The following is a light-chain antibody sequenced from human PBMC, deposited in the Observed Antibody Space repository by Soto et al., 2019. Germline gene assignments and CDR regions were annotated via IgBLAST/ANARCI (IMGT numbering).Light chain of an antibody. CDR2: KDN. J-gene: IGLJ3*02. CDR1: TLTRQY. CDR3: QTADNSGTFLV. V-gene: IGLV3-25*02. Sequence: SYELTQPPSMSVSPGQTASITCSGGTLTRQYVYWYQQKPGQPPLVVIYKDNERPSGIPERFSGSTSGTTGTLTISGVRAEDEDDYYCQTADNSGTFLVFAGGTQLTVL.